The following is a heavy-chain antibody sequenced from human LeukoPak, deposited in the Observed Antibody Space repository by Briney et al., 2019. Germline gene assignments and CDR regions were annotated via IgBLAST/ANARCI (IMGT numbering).Heavy chain of an antibody. D-gene: IGHD3-22*01. CDR2: ISASGNDI. CDR1: GFTVSRYY. Sequence: GGSLRLSCAASGFTVSRYYISWVRQAPGKGLEWVSVISASGNDIYYADSVKGRFTISRDNSGNTLYLQMNSLRAEDTAVYYCAKRGYYYDSGGYYYFDYWGQGTLVTVSS. V-gene: IGHV3-23*01. CDR3: AKRGYYYDSGGYYYFDY. J-gene: IGHJ4*02.